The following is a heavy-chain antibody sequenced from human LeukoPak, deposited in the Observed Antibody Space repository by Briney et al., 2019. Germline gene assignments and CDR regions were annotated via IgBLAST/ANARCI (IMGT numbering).Heavy chain of an antibody. CDR1: GGSISSGDYY. CDR3: ARVATRYCSSTSCYVLDY. Sequence: PSGTLSLTCTVSGGSISSGDYYWSWIRQPPGKGLEWIGYIYYSGSTYYNPSLKSRVTISVDTSKNQFSLKLSSVTAADTAVYYCARVATRYCSSTSCYVLDYWGQGTLVTVSS. D-gene: IGHD2-2*01. J-gene: IGHJ4*02. CDR2: IYYSGST. V-gene: IGHV4-30-4*08.